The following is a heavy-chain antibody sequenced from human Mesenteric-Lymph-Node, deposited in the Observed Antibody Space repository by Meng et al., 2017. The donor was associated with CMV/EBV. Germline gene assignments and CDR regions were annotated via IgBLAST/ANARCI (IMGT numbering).Heavy chain of an antibody. J-gene: IGHJ4*02. Sequence: CAASGFTFSSYSMNWVRQAPGKGLEWVSSISSSSSYIYYADSVKGRFTISRDNAKNSLYLQMNSLRAEDTAVYYCARDRGDGYNSGDYWGQGTLVTVSS. CDR3: ARDRGDGYNSGDY. CDR1: GFTFSSYS. V-gene: IGHV3-21*01. CDR2: ISSSSSYI. D-gene: IGHD5-24*01.